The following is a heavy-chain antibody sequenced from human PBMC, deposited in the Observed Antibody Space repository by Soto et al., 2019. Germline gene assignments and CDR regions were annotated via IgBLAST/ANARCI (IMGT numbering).Heavy chain of an antibody. J-gene: IGHJ4*02. V-gene: IGHV3-74*01. CDR1: GFTFSTYW. Sequence: EVQLVESGGDLVQPGGSLRLSCAASGFTFSTYWMHWFRQAPGKGLLWVSRIKPDGTYATYADAVKGRFTISRDNAKNTLYLQMNSLRVEDAAVYYCAAGGSGYYANWGQGTLVTVSS. D-gene: IGHD3-22*01. CDR2: IKPDGTYA. CDR3: AAGGSGYYAN.